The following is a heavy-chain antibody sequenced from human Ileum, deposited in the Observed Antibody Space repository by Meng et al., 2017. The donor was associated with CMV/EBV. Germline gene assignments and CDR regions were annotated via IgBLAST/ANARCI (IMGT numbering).Heavy chain of an antibody. J-gene: IGHJ4*02. CDR3: AREPSIAVAGTGGYFDY. CDR2: IYYSGST. Sequence: QLLWQESGPGLVKPSETLSLTCTVSGGSISSSSYYWGWIRQPPGKGLEWIGSIYYSGSTYYNPSLKSRVTISVDTSKNQFSLKLSSVTAADTAVYYCAREPSIAVAGTGGYFDYWGQGTLVT. V-gene: IGHV4-39*07. CDR1: GGSISSSSYY. D-gene: IGHD6-19*01.